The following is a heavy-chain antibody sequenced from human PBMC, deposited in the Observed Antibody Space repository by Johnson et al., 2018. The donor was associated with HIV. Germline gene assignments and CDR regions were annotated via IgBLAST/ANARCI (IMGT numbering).Heavy chain of an antibody. CDR2: IRSSGSTI. J-gene: IGHJ3*02. Sequence: VQLVESGGGLVKPGGSLRVSCAASGFTFSDYSMSWIRQAPGKGLEWVSYIRSSGSTIYYADSVKGRFTISRDNAKNSLYLQMNSLRAEDTAVYYCARVQIISGFNWHYYESSIDAVDIWGRGTVVTVSS. CDR3: ARVQIISGFNWHYYESSIDAVDI. V-gene: IGHV3-11*04. CDR1: GFTFSDYS. D-gene: IGHD3-22*01.